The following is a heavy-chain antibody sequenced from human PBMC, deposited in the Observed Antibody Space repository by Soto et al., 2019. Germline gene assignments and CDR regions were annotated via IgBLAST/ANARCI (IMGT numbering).Heavy chain of an antibody. J-gene: IGHJ3*02. D-gene: IGHD6-19*01. Sequence: GGSLRLSWASSGVMFSSYAMSLVRQAPGKGLEWVSAISGSGTTAYYADSVKGRFTFSRDNSKKTMYLQMNSLRAEDTAVYYCAKTTDGWFSAFEIWGQGTMVTVSS. V-gene: IGHV3-23*01. CDR3: AKTTDGWFSAFEI. CDR2: ISGSGTTA. CDR1: GVMFSSYA.